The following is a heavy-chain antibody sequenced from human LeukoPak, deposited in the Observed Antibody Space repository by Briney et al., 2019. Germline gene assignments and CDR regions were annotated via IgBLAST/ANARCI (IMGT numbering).Heavy chain of an antibody. Sequence: SETLSLTCAVSGGSISSYYWSWIRQPPGKGLEWIGYIYYTGSTNYNPSLKSRVTISVDTSKNQFSLKLSSVTAADTAVYYCARANYDYVWGSYRFDYWGQGTLVTVSS. CDR2: IYYTGST. CDR3: ARANYDYVWGSYRFDY. V-gene: IGHV4-59*01. J-gene: IGHJ4*02. CDR1: GGSISSYY. D-gene: IGHD3-16*02.